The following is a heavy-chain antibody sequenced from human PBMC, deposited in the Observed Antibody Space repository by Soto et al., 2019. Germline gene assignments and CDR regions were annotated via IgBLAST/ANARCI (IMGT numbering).Heavy chain of an antibody. CDR1: GFSLSTSGVG. CDR2: IYWDDDK. J-gene: IGHJ4*02. D-gene: IGHD4-17*01. V-gene: IGHV2-5*02. Sequence: QITLKESGPTLVKPTQTLTLTCTFSGFSLSTSGVGVGWIRQPPGKALEWLALIYWDDDKRYSPSLKSRLTIPEDTSKNQVVLTMTNIDPVDTATYYCAHRQRTVYFDYWGQGTLVTVSS. CDR3: AHRQRTVYFDY.